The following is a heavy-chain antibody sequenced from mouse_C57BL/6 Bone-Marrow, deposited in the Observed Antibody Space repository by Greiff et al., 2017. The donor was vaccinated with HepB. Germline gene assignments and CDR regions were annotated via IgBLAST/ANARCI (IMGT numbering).Heavy chain of an antibody. CDR2: ISSGGSYT. CDR1: GFTFSSYG. V-gene: IGHV5-6*02. J-gene: IGHJ4*01. D-gene: IGHD1-1*01. CDR3: ARRHYYGSRSYYAMDY. Sequence: EVMLVESGGDLVKPGGSLKLSCAASGFTFSSYGMSWVRQTPDKRLAWVATISSGGSYTYYPDSVKGRSTISRDNAKNTLYPQMSSLKSEDTAMYYCARRHYYGSRSYYAMDYWGQGTSVTVSS.